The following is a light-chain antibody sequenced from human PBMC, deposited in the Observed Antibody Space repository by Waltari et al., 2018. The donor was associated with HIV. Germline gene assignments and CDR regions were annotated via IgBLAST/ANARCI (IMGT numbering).Light chain of an antibody. V-gene: IGLV2-11*01. CDR1: SSDVGGYNY. CDR2: AVS. Sequence: QSALTQPRSVSGSPGQSVTLSCTGTSSDVGGYNYVSWYQQHPGKAPKLMSYAVSKRPSGVPDRFSGSKSATSASLAIGGLQSEDEADYYCAAWDDSLSGPVFGGGTKLTVL. CDR3: AAWDDSLSGPV. J-gene: IGLJ3*02.